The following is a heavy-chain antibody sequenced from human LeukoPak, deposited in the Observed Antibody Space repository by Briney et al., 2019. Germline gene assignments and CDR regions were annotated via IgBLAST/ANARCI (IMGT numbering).Heavy chain of an antibody. CDR1: GGSISSGSYY. D-gene: IGHD6-13*01. CDR3: ATYSSSTSHSFDY. Sequence: PSETLSLTCTVSGGSISSGSYYWSWIRQPAGKGLEWIGRIYTSGSTNYNPSLKSRVTISVDTSKNQFSLKLSSVTAADTAVYYCATYSSSTSHSFDYWGQGTLVTVSS. CDR2: IYTSGST. J-gene: IGHJ4*02. V-gene: IGHV4-61*02.